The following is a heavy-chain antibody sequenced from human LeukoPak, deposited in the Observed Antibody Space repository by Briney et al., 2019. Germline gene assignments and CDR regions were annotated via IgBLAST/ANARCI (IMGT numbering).Heavy chain of an antibody. CDR2: MNPNSGHT. D-gene: IGHD3-10*01. CDR3: ARTLVRGLPGMDV. CDR1: GYTFASYD. V-gene: IGHV1-8*01. Sequence: GASVKVSCKASGYTFASYDINWVRQATGQGLEYSGWMNPNSGHTGYAQKFQGRFTMTWDTSVSTAYMELSSLSSEDTAVYYCARTLVRGLPGMDVWGQGTTVTVSS. J-gene: IGHJ6*02.